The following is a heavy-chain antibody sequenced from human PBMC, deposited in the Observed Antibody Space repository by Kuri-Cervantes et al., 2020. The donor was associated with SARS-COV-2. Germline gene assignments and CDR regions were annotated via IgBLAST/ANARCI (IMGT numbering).Heavy chain of an antibody. Sequence: ASVKVSCKAPGYTFTSYDINWVRQATGQGLEWMGWMNPNSGNTNYAQKFQGRVTMTRDTSISTAYMELSRLRSDDTAVYYCARGGAARLSMSFGYWGQGTLVTVSS. CDR2: MNPNSGNT. CDR3: ARGGAARLSMSFGY. CDR1: GYTFTSYD. V-gene: IGHV1-8*02. D-gene: IGHD6-6*01. J-gene: IGHJ4*02.